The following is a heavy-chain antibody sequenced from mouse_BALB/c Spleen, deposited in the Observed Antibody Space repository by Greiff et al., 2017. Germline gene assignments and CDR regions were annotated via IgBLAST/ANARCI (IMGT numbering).Heavy chain of an antibody. Sequence: EVQLQQSGPELVKPGASVKISCKASGYSFTGYFMNWVMQSHGKSLEWIGRINPYNGDTFYNQKFKGKATLTVDKSSSTAYMQLSSLTSEDSAVYYCARSVITTAPDYWGQGTTLTVSS. CDR1: GYSFTGYF. CDR2: INPYNGDT. J-gene: IGHJ2*01. D-gene: IGHD1-1*01. V-gene: IGHV1-20*01. CDR3: ARSVITTAPDY.